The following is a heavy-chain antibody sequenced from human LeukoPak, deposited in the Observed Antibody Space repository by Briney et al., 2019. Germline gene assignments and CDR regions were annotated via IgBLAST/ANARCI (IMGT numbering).Heavy chain of an antibody. D-gene: IGHD5-18*01. CDR1: GFTVSSNY. J-gene: IGHJ6*03. V-gene: IGHV3-66*02. CDR2: IYSGGST. Sequence: GGSLRLSCAASGFTVSSNYMSWVRQAPGEGLEGVSVIYSGGSTYYADSVKGRFTISRDNSKNTLYLQMHSLRAEDTAVYYCARGRGYSYGYGVYYYYYMDVWGKGTTVTVSS. CDR3: ARGRGYSYGYGVYYYYYMDV.